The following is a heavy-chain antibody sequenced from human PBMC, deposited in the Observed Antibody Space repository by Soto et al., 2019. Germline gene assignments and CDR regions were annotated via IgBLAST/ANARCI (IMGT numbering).Heavy chain of an antibody. D-gene: IGHD3-22*01. J-gene: IGHJ4*02. Sequence: EVQLVESGGGLVQPGGSLRVSCVASGFTFSSYALNWVRQAPGKGLEWVSAISGSGGSTYYADSVKGRFTISRDNSKNTLYLQMNSLRAEDTAVYYCAKGLSHYYDSSGRDYWGQGTLVTVSS. CDR1: GFTFSSYA. V-gene: IGHV3-23*04. CDR2: ISGSGGST. CDR3: AKGLSHYYDSSGRDY.